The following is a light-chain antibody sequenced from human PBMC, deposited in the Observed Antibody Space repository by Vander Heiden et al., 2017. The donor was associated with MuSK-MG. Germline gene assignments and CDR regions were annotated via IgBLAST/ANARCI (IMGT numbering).Light chain of an antibody. CDR3: QQDCSSHST. CDR2: GAS. V-gene: IGKV3-20*01. J-gene: IGKJ3*01. CDR1: QSVSSSY. Sequence: EIVLTQSPGTLSLSPGERATLSCRASQSVSSSYLAWYQQKPGQAPRLLIYGASSRATGIPDRFSGSGSGTDFTLTISSLEPEDFAVYYCQQDCSSHSTFGHGTKVDIK.